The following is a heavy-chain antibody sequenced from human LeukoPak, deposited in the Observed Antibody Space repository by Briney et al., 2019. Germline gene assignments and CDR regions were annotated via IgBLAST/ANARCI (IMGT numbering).Heavy chain of an antibody. CDR1: GFTFSTYG. CDR2: ISSSGSTI. CDR3: ARDSGEGIAVAQSDY. V-gene: IGHV3-48*04. J-gene: IGHJ4*02. Sequence: GGSLRLSCAASGFTFSTYGMHWVRQAPGKGLEWVSYISSSGSTIYCADSVKGRFTISRDNAKNSLYLQMNSLRAEDTAVYYCARDSGEGIAVAQSDYWGQGTLVTVSS. D-gene: IGHD6-19*01.